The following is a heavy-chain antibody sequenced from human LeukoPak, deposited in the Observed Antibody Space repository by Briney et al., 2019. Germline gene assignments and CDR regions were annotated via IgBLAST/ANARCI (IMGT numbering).Heavy chain of an antibody. CDR3: ARRGYDYVWGSYRSYWFDP. V-gene: IGHV1-2*02. D-gene: IGHD3-16*02. Sequence: GASVKVSCKASGYTFTGYYMHWVRQAPGQGLEWMGWINPNSGGTNYAQKFQGRVTMTRDTSISTAYMELSRLRSDDTAVYYCARRGYDYVWGSYRSYWFDPWGQGTLVTVSS. CDR2: INPNSGGT. J-gene: IGHJ5*02. CDR1: GYTFTGYY.